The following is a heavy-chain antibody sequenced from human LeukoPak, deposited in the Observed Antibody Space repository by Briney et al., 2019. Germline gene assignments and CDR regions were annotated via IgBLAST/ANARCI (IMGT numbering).Heavy chain of an antibody. V-gene: IGHV4-31*03. Sequence: SETLSLTCTVSGGSISSGGYYWSWIRQHPGKGLEWIGYIYYSGSTYYNPSLKSRVTISVDTSKNQFSLKLSSVTAADTAVYYCARVAAGYFDYWGQGTLVTVSS. CDR3: ARVAAGYFDY. CDR1: GGSISSGGYY. D-gene: IGHD6-13*01. J-gene: IGHJ4*02. CDR2: IYYSGST.